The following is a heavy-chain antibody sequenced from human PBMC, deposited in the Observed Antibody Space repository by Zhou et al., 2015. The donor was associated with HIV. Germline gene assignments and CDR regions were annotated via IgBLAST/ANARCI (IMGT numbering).Heavy chain of an antibody. CDR3: VRDGPEDY. D-gene: IGHD1-14*01. J-gene: IGHJ4*02. Sequence: QVQLVQSGAEVKKPGSSVKVSCKASGDTFSSYAVSWVRQAPGQGLEWMGGIIPILGTTNYAQKFQGRVTITADKTTSTAYMELSSLKSEDTAVYYCVRDGPEDYWGQGTLVTVSS. V-gene: IGHV1-69*06. CDR1: GDTFSSYA. CDR2: IIPILGTT.